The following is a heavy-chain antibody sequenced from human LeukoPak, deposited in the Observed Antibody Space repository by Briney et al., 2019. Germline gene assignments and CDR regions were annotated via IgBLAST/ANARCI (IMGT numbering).Heavy chain of an antibody. D-gene: IGHD2-15*01. CDR1: GDSVSSNRAA. CDR2: TYYTPKWFN. J-gene: IGHJ3*02. V-gene: IGHV6-1*01. CDR3: ARGVLADSTYFDM. Sequence: SQTLSLTCAISGDSVSSNRAAWNWIRQSPSRGLEWLGRTYYTPKWFNDYAVSVKSRITINPDTSKNQFSLQLNSVTPEDTAVYYCARGVLADSTYFDMWGRGTMVTVSS.